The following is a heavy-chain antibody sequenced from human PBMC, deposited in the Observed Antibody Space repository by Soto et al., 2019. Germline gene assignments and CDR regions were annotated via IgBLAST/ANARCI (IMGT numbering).Heavy chain of an antibody. Sequence: ASVKVSCKASGYTFTTFGLSWVRQAPGQGLEWMGWISAYNGDTKYARKFQGRVTMTTDTSTSTAYMELRSLRSDDTAIYYCARDWIAARPGWFDPWGQGTLVTSPQ. J-gene: IGHJ5*02. CDR3: ARDWIAARPGWFDP. CDR1: GYTFTTFG. D-gene: IGHD6-6*01. V-gene: IGHV1-18*01. CDR2: ISAYNGDT.